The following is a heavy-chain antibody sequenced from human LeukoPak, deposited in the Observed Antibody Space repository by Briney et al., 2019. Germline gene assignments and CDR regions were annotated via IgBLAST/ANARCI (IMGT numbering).Heavy chain of an antibody. V-gene: IGHV1-18*01. CDR1: GYTFTSYG. D-gene: IGHD4-17*01. CDR3: ARVLGAHYYYYYGMDV. CDR2: ISAYNGNT. Sequence: ASVKVSCKASGYTFTSYGISWVRQAPGQGLEWMGWISAYNGNTNYAQKLQGRVTMTTDTSTSTAYMELRSLRSDDTAVYYCARVLGAHYYYYYGMDVWGQGTTVTVSS. J-gene: IGHJ6*02.